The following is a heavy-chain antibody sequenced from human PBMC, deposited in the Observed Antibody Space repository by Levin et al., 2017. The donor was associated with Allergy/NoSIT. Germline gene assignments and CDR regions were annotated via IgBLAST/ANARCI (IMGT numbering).Heavy chain of an antibody. V-gene: IGHV3-30*03. D-gene: IGHD1-26*01. J-gene: IGHJ4*02. CDR2: TSYNGGHK. CDR3: AIEGGGSGTFLGGTLTY. Sequence: GESLKISCAASGFSFSGSAMHWVRQAPGKGLEWVAVTSYNGGHKYYADSMKGRFTISRDNSKNTLYLQLDSLRVEDTALYHCAIEGGGSGTFLGGTLTYWGQGTLVTVSS. CDR1: GFSFSGSA.